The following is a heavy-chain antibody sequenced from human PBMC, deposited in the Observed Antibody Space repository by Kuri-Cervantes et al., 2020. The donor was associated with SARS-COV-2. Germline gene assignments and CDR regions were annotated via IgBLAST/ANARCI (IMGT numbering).Heavy chain of an antibody. V-gene: IGHV3-30*02. CDR1: GFTFSSYG. CDR2: IRYDGSNK. CDR3: AKVVGYRYYYYMDV. D-gene: IGHD5-24*01. Sequence: GESLKISCAASGFTFSSYGMHWVRQAPGKGLEWVAFIRYDGSNKYYADSVKGRFTISRDNSKNTLYLQMNSLRAEDTAAYYCAKVVGYRYYYYMDVWGKGTTVTVSS. J-gene: IGHJ6*03.